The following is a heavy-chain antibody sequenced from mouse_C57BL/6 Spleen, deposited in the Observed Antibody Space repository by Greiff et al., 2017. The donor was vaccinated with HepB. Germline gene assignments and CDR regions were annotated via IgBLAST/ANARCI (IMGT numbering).Heavy chain of an antibody. Sequence: VQLQQSGAELVKPGASVKISCKASGYAFSSYWMNWVQQWPGKGLEWIGQIYPGDGDTNSNGKFKVKATLTADKSSSPAYMQLSSLTSEDSAVYVCAREGGDGMDYWGQGTPVTVSA. CDR2: IYPGDGDT. V-gene: IGHV1-80*01. J-gene: IGHJ4*01. CDR3: AREGGDGMDY. CDR1: GYAFSSYW.